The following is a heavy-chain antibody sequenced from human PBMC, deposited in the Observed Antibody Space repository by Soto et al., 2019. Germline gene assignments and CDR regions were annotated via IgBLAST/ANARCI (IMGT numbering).Heavy chain of an antibody. D-gene: IGHD3-16*01. CDR1: GFTFRSYV. CDR2: TSYDGSDK. CDR3: ARWGTTGGLDV. Sequence: QVQLVESGGGVVQPGTSLRVSCVGSGFTFRSYVIHWVRQAPGKGLEWVALTSYDGSDKYYGDSVRGRFTISRDNSRNTVDLQMDSLRLEDTPLYYCARWGTTGGLDVWGQGTLVSVS. J-gene: IGHJ1*01. V-gene: IGHV3-30*19.